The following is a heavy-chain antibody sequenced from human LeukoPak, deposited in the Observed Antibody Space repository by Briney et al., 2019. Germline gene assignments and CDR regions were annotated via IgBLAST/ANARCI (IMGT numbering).Heavy chain of an antibody. CDR1: GFTVSSNY. Sequence: PGGSLRLSCAASGFTVSSNYMGWVRQAPGKGLEWVSVIYSGGSTYYADSVKGRFTISRDNSKNTLYLQMNSLRAEDTAVYYCARDGAVAGTDWFDPWGQGTLVTVSS. CDR2: IYSGGST. J-gene: IGHJ5*02. D-gene: IGHD6-19*01. CDR3: ARDGAVAGTDWFDP. V-gene: IGHV3-66*01.